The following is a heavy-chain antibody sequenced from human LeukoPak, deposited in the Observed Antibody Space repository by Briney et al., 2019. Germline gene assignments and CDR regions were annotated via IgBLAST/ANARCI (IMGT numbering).Heavy chain of an antibody. Sequence: PSETLSLTCTVSDGSISSYYWSWIRQPAGKGLEWIGRIYSTGSTNYNPSFKSRVTMSVDTSKNQFSLKLSSVTAADTAVYYCARVGRTYYEYYFDYWGQGTLVTVSS. CDR3: ARVGRTYYEYYFDY. V-gene: IGHV4-4*07. J-gene: IGHJ4*02. CDR2: IYSTGST. CDR1: DGSISSYY. D-gene: IGHD3-10*01.